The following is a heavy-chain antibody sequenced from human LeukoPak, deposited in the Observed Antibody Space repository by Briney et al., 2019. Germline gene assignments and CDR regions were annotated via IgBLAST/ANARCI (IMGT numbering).Heavy chain of an antibody. Sequence: SETLSLTCTVSGGSISSGDYYWTWIRQPPGKGLEWIGYIYYSGTTYYNPSLKSRAAISIDTSKSQFSLRLSSVTAADTAVYYCARDAGEYGGNDYWGQGTLVTVSS. D-gene: IGHD4-23*01. J-gene: IGHJ4*02. CDR2: IYYSGTT. CDR3: ARDAGEYGGNDY. V-gene: IGHV4-30-4*01. CDR1: GGSISSGDYY.